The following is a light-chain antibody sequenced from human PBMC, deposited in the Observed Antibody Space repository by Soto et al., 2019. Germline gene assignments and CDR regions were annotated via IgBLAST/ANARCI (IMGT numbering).Light chain of an antibody. Sequence: QSVLAQPASVSGSPGQSITISCTGTSSDVGGHKLVSWYQQYPGKAPKLIIFEASKRPSGVSNRFSGSKSGSTASLTISGLQAEDEADYYCCSNAGGSTYVFGTGTKVTVL. CDR1: SSDVGGHKL. CDR2: EAS. V-gene: IGLV2-23*01. J-gene: IGLJ1*01. CDR3: CSNAGGSTYV.